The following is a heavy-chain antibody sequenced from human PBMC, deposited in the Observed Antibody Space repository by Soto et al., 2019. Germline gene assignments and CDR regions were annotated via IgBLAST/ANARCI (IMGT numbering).Heavy chain of an antibody. Sequence: QVQLVQSGAEVKKPGASVKVSCKASGYTFTSYAMHWVRQAPGQRLEWMGWINAGNGNTKYSQKFQGRVTITRDTSASTAYMELSSLRSEDTAVYYCARATKVTTWASSGMDVWGQGTTVTVSS. CDR1: GYTFTSYA. CDR3: ARATKVTTWASSGMDV. V-gene: IGHV1-3*01. D-gene: IGHD4-17*01. J-gene: IGHJ6*02. CDR2: INAGNGNT.